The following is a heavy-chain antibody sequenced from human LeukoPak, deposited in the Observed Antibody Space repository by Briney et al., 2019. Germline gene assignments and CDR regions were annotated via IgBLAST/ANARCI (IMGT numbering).Heavy chain of an antibody. CDR3: ARTPKRDYAPMNTPTGYLDL. J-gene: IGHJ2*01. V-gene: IGHV4-59*01. Sequence: SETLSLTCTVSGGSITSYYWTWIRQSPGKGLEWIAYILSSGSTNYNPSLKSRVIISLDTSKNQFSLKLSSVTAADTAVYYCARTPKRDYAPMNTPTGYLDLWGRGTLVTVSS. CDR2: ILSSGST. CDR1: GGSITSYY. D-gene: IGHD1-1*01.